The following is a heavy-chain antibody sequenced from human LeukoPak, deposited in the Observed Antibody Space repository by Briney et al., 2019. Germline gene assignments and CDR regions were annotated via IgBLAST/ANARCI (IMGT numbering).Heavy chain of an antibody. CDR2: ISSGSTTI. CDR3: SRRFDS. CDR1: GFTFSSYN. V-gene: IGHV3-48*02. J-gene: IGHJ4*02. Sequence: QPGGSLRLSCAASGFTFSSYNMNWVRQAPGKGLEWVSHISSGSTTIYYADSVKGRFTISRDNAKNSLFLQMNSLRDEDTAVYYRSRRFDSWGQGTLVTVSS.